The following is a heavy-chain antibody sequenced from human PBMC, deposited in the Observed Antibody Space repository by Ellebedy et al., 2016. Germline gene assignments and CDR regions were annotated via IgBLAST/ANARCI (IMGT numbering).Heavy chain of an antibody. CDR3: ARGRRWLQLDY. J-gene: IGHJ4*02. D-gene: IGHD5-24*01. V-gene: IGHV4-59*01. CDR2: IYYSGST. CDR1: GGSISSYY. Sequence: SETLSLTCTVSGGSISSYYWSWIRQPPGKGLEWIGYIYYSGSTNYNPSLKSRVTISVDTSKNQFSLKLSSVTAADTAVYYCARGRRWLQLDYWGQGTLVTVSS.